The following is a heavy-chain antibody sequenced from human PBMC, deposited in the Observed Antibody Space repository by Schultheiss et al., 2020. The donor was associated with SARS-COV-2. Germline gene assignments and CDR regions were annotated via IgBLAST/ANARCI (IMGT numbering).Heavy chain of an antibody. V-gene: IGHV3-15*01. CDR2: IKSKTDGGTT. CDR3: ARDHGDYENYYYGMDV. CDR1: GFTFSSYW. Sequence: GGSLRLSCAASGFTFSSYWMHWVRQAPGKGLEWVGRIKSKTDGGTTDYAAPVKGRFTISRDDSKNTLYLQMNSLKTEDTAVYYCARDHGDYENYYYGMDVWGQGTTVTVSS. D-gene: IGHD4-17*01. J-gene: IGHJ6*02.